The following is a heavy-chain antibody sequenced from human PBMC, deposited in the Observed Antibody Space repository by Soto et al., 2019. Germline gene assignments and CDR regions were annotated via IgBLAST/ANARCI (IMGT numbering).Heavy chain of an antibody. V-gene: IGHV1-18*01. Sequence: ASVKVSCTASGYTFTSYGMSWVRQAPEQGLEWMGWISAYNGNTNYAQKLQGRVTMTTDTSTSTAYMELRSLRSDDTAVYYCARDPNDFWSGYYPQRYMDVWGKGTTVTVSS. CDR3: ARDPNDFWSGYYPQRYMDV. CDR1: GYTFTSYG. D-gene: IGHD3-3*01. J-gene: IGHJ6*03. CDR2: ISAYNGNT.